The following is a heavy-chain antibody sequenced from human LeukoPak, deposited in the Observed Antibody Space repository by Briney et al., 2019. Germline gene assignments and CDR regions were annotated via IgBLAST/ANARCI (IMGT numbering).Heavy chain of an antibody. CDR1: GYAFTTYY. Sequence: SMNLSCKASGYAFTTYYMHWVRQAPGQGLEWMGIINPSGGSTTYALKFQGRITMARDTTTSSVYMELSSLRSEDTAVYDCARIKLGVNAFDIWGQGTVVTVSS. D-gene: IGHD7-27*01. V-gene: IGHV1-46*03. J-gene: IGHJ3*02. CDR3: ARIKLGVNAFDI. CDR2: INPSGGST.